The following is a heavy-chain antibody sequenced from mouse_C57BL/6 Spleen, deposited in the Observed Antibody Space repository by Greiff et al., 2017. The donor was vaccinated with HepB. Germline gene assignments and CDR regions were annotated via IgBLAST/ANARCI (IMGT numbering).Heavy chain of an antibody. V-gene: IGHV6-3*01. CDR2: IRLKSDNYAT. J-gene: IGHJ3*01. D-gene: IGHD2-2*01. CDR1: GFTFSNYW. CDR3: TNYYGYDEGFAY. Sequence: EVKLEESGGGLVQPGGSMKLSCVASGFTFSNYWMNWVRQSPEKGLEWVAQIRLKSDNYATHYAESVKGRFTISRDDSKSSVYLQMNNLRAEDTGIYYCTNYYGYDEGFAYWGQGTLVTVSA.